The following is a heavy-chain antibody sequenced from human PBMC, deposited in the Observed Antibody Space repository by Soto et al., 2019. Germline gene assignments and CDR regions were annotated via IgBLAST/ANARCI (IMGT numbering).Heavy chain of an antibody. CDR3: ARYYYGSGTLTPYYMDV. Sequence: SQTLSLTCAISGDSVSSNSAAWNWIRQSPSRGLEWLGRTYYRSKWYNDYAVSVKSRITINPDTSKNQFSLQLNSVTPEDTAVYYCARYYYGSGTLTPYYMDVWGKGTTVTVSS. CDR1: GDSVSSNSAA. CDR2: TYYRSKWYN. J-gene: IGHJ6*03. V-gene: IGHV6-1*01. D-gene: IGHD3-10*01.